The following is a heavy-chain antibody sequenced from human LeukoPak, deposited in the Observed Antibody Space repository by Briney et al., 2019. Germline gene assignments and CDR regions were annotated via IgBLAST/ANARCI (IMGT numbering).Heavy chain of an antibody. J-gene: IGHJ5*02. Sequence: ASVKISCKASGYTFTGYYMHWVRQAPGQGVEWVGWINPNSGGTNYTQKFQGRVTMTRDTSISTAYMELSRLRSDDTAVYYCARYPGKYCSSTSCREPRFDPWGQGTLVTVSS. V-gene: IGHV1-2*02. CDR1: GYTFTGYY. D-gene: IGHD2-2*01. CDR3: ARYPGKYCSSTSCREPRFDP. CDR2: INPNSGGT.